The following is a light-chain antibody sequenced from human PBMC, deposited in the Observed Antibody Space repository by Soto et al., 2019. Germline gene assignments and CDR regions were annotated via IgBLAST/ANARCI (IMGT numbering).Light chain of an antibody. CDR1: QSVSGGH. V-gene: IGKV3-20*01. Sequence: EIVLTQSPGTLSLSSGERATLSCRASQSVSGGHLAWYQQKPGQAPSLLIYGASSRATGIPDRFSGSGSGTEFTLTISSLQSEDFAIYYCQQYNDWRTFGQGTKVEIK. J-gene: IGKJ1*01. CDR2: GAS. CDR3: QQYNDWRT.